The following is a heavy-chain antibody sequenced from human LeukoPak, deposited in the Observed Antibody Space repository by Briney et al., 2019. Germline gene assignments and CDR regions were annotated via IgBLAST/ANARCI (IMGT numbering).Heavy chain of an antibody. CDR1: GFTVSSNY. Sequence: GGSLRLSCAASGFTVSSNYMSWVRQDPGKGLEWVPVIYSGGSTYYADSVKGRFTISRDNSKNTLYLQMNSLRAEDTAVYYCARMGYQLPYYYYYGMDVWGQGTTVTVSS. V-gene: IGHV3-53*01. J-gene: IGHJ6*02. CDR3: ARMGYQLPYYYYYGMDV. D-gene: IGHD2-2*01. CDR2: IYSGGST.